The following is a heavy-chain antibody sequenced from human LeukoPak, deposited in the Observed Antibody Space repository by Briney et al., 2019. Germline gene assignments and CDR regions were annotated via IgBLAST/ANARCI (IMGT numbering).Heavy chain of an antibody. CDR2: IYTSGST. J-gene: IGHJ4*02. CDR1: GGSISSGSYY. Sequence: SQTLSLTCTASGGSISSGSYYWSWIRQPAGKGLEWIGRIYTSGSTNYNPSLKSRVTISVDTSKNQFSLKLSSVTAADTAVYYCARDGLENTMVRGVIIRDHAFDIWGQGTLVTVSS. D-gene: IGHD3-10*01. V-gene: IGHV4-61*02. CDR3: ARDGLENTMVRGVIIRDHAFDI.